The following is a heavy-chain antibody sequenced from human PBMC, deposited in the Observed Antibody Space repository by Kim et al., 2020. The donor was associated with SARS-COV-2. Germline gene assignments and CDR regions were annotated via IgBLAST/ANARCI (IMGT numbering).Heavy chain of an antibody. CDR1: GYSFTSYW. D-gene: IGHD3-10*01. CDR3: ASSYYYGSGSYYNAYYYYGMDV. J-gene: IGHJ6*02. Sequence: GESLQISCKGSGYSFTSYWIGWVRQMPGKGLEWMGIIYPGDSDTRYSPSFQGQVTISADKSISTAYLQWSSLKASDTAMYYCASSYYYGSGSYYNAYYYYGMDVWGQGTTGTVSS. V-gene: IGHV5-51*01. CDR2: IYPGDSDT.